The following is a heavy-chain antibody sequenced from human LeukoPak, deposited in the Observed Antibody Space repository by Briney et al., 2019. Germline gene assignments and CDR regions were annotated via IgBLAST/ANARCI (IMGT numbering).Heavy chain of an antibody. D-gene: IGHD2-2*01. CDR3: AIVVVPAAMREGFWFDP. CDR2: INHSGST. CDR1: GDSMSSDSYF. Sequence: PSETLSLTCTVSGDSMSSDSYFWSWIRQPPGKGLEWIGEINHSGSTNYNPSLKSRVTISVDTSKNQFSLKLSSVTAADTAVYYCAIVVVPAAMREGFWFDPWGQGTLVTVSS. V-gene: IGHV4-39*07. J-gene: IGHJ5*02.